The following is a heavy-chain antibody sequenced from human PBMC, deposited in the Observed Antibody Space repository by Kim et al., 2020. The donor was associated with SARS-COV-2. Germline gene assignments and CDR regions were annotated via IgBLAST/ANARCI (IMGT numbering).Heavy chain of an antibody. CDR3: ARVPSNDFWSGYYISYYYFGMDV. CDR1: GFTFSSYW. Sequence: GGSLRLSCAASGFTFSSYWMHWVRQAPGKGLVWVSRINSDGSSTSYADSVKGRFTISRDNAKNTLYLQMNSLRAEDTAVYYCARVPSNDFWSGYYISYYYFGMDVWGQGTTVTVSS. CDR2: INSDGSST. D-gene: IGHD3-3*01. J-gene: IGHJ6*02. V-gene: IGHV3-74*01.